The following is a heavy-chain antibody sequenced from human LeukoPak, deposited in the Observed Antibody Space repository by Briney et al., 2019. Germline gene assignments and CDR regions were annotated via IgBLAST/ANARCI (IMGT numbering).Heavy chain of an antibody. CDR1: GGSISSSSYY. CDR3: ARGNKGATTYY. CDR2: IYYSGST. V-gene: IGHV4-39*07. D-gene: IGHD1-26*01. Sequence: SETLSLTCTVSGGSISSSSYYWGWIRQPPGKGLEWIGSIYYSGSTYYNPSLKSRVTISVDTSKNQFSLKLSSVTAADTAVYYCARGNKGATTYYWGQGTLVTVSS. J-gene: IGHJ4*02.